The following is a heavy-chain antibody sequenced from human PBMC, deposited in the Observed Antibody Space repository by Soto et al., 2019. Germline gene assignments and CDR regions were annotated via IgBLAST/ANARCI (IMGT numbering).Heavy chain of an antibody. CDR1: GFTCICYW. D-gene: IGHD5-12*01. V-gene: IGHV3-7*01. J-gene: IGHJ4*02. CDR3: ARDRPRFSCYEY. CDR2: IKQDGTEK. Sequence: PGGSHRLSSTASGFTCICYWMTWVRQAPGKGLEWVANIKQDGTEKFYVDSVKGRFTISRDNAKNSLYLQMNGLTAEDTAVYHCARDRPRFSCYEYWGQGTPVPSPQ.